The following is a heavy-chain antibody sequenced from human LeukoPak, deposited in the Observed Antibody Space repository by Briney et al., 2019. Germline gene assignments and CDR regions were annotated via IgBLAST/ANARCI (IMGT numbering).Heavy chain of an antibody. D-gene: IGHD1-1*01. CDR1: GYTFTNYA. CDR3: ARDPNSGLERGYFDY. J-gene: IGHJ4*02. Sequence: ASVKVSCKASGYTFTNYAISWVRQAPGQGLEWMGWISTYNGNTNSAQNLQGRVTMTTDTSTSTAYMELRSLRSDDTAVYYCARDPNSGLERGYFDYWGQGTLVTVSS. CDR2: ISTYNGNT. V-gene: IGHV1-18*01.